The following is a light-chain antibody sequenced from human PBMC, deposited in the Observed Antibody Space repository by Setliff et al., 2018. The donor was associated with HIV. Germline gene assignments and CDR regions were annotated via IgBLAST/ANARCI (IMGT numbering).Light chain of an antibody. V-gene: IGLV2-14*03. CDR1: SGDAGGYNY. Sequence: QSALTQPASVSGSPGQSITISCTGTSGDAGGYNYVSWYQQHPGKAPKLMIYDVSNRPSGISNRFSGSKSGNTASLTISGLQAEDEADYYCSSYTSSSTFYVFGTGTKVTVL. CDR2: DVS. CDR3: SSYTSSSTFYV. J-gene: IGLJ1*01.